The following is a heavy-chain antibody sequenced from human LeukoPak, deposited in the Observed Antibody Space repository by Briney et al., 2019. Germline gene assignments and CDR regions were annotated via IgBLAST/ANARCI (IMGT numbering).Heavy chain of an antibody. Sequence: PSETLSLTCTVSGGSISSYYWSWIRQPPGKGLEWIGYIYYSGSTNYNPSLKSRVTISVDTSNNQFSLKLSSVTAADTAVYYCARSPLGNYYYYYMDVWGKGTTVTVSS. V-gene: IGHV4-59*01. CDR1: GGSISSYY. CDR3: ARSPLGNYYYYYMDV. D-gene: IGHD3-16*01. J-gene: IGHJ6*03. CDR2: IYYSGST.